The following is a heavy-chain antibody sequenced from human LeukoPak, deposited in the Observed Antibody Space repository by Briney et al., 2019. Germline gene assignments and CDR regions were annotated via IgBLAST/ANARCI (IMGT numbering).Heavy chain of an antibody. CDR1: GFTFSSYW. Sequence: GGSLRLSCAASGFTFSSYWMSWVRQAPGKGLEWVSVIYSGGSTYYADSVKGRFTISRDNSKNTLYLQMNSLRAEDTAVYYCARDVTVTTPYYYYYYGMDVWGQGTTVTVSS. J-gene: IGHJ6*02. CDR2: IYSGGST. D-gene: IGHD4-17*01. CDR3: ARDVTVTTPYYYYYYGMDV. V-gene: IGHV3-66*01.